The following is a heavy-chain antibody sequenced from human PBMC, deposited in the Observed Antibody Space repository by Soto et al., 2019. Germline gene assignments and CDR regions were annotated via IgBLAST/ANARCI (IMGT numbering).Heavy chain of an antibody. CDR1: GYTFTGYY. D-gene: IGHD6-13*01. J-gene: IGHJ6*02. V-gene: IGHV1-2*04. CDR3: ARDHGKQLANYYYSYGMDV. Sequence: ASVKVSCKASGYTFTGYYMHWVRQAPGQGLEWMGWINPNSGGTNYAQKFQGWVTMTRDTSISTAYMELSRLRSDDTAVYYCARDHGKQLANYYYSYGMDVWGQGTRVTVSS. CDR2: INPNSGGT.